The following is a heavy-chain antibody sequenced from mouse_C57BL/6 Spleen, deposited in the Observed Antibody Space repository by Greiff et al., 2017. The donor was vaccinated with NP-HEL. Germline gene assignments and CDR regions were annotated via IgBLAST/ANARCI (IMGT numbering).Heavy chain of an antibody. CDR2: INPSSGYT. Sequence: QVQLQQSGAELARPGASVKMSCKASGYTFTSYTMHWVKQRPGQGLEWIGYINPSSGYTKYNQKFKDKATLTADKSSSTAYMQLSSLTSEDSAVYYCAGDWEREDFDYWGQGTTLTVSS. CDR3: AGDWEREDFDY. J-gene: IGHJ2*01. V-gene: IGHV1-4*01. D-gene: IGHD4-1*01. CDR1: GYTFTSYT.